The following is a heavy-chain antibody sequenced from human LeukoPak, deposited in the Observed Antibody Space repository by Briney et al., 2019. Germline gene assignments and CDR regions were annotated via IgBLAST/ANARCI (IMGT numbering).Heavy chain of an antibody. CDR1: GFRFNTFW. V-gene: IGHV3-21*01. D-gene: IGHD3-22*01. Sequence: GGSLRLSCAASGFRFNTFWMSWVRQAPGKGLEWVSSISSSSSYIYYADSVKGRFTISRDNAKNSLYLQMNSLRAEDTAVYYCARDGGYYDSSGYKGGSAFDIWGQGTMVTVSS. CDR2: ISSSSSYI. CDR3: ARDGGYYDSSGYKGGSAFDI. J-gene: IGHJ3*02.